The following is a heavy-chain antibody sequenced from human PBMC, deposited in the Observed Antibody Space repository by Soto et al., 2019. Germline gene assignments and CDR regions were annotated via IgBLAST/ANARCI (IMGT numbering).Heavy chain of an antibody. V-gene: IGHV1-46*01. CDR3: AGEGWYYYGSGSGTNGMDV. J-gene: IGHJ6*02. CDR1: GYTFTSYY. CDR2: INPSGGST. D-gene: IGHD3-10*01. Sequence: GASVKVSCKASGYTFTSYYMHWVRQAPGQGLEWMGIINPSGGSTSYAQKFQGRVTMTRDTSTSTVYMELSSLRSEDTAVYYCAGEGWYYYGSGSGTNGMDVWGQGTTVTVSS.